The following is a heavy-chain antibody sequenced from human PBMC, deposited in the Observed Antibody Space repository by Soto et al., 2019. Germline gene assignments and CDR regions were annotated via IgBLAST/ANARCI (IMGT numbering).Heavy chain of an antibody. J-gene: IGHJ3*02. CDR1: GGSVSSYY. V-gene: IGHV4-59*02. CDR3: ARDPTYYDILTGYGAFDI. Sequence: SETLSLTCTVSGGSVSSYYWSWIRQSPGKGLEWIGFIYYSGSTNYNPSLKSRVTISVDTSKNQFSLKLSSVTAADTAVYYCARDPTYYDILTGYGAFDIWGQGTMVTVSS. CDR2: IYYSGST. D-gene: IGHD3-9*01.